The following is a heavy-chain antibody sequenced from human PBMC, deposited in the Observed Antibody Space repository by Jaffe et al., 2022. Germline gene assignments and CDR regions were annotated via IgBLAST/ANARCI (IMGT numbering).Heavy chain of an antibody. CDR1: GGSISSGSYY. D-gene: IGHD3-10*01. CDR2: IYTSGST. CDR3: ARELYYGSGSYYNVGWFDP. J-gene: IGHJ5*02. Sequence: QVQLQESGPGLVKPSQTLSLTCTVSGGSISSGSYYWSWIRQPAGKGLEWIGRIYTSGSTNYNPSLKSRVTISVDTSKNQFSLKLSSVTAADTAVYYCARELYYGSGSYYNVGWFDPWGQGTLVTVSS. V-gene: IGHV4-61*02.